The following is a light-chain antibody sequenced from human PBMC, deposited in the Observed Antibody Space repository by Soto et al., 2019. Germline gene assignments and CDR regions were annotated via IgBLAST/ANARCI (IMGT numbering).Light chain of an antibody. CDR2: DAS. CDR1: QNINNY. V-gene: IGKV1-33*01. CDR3: QQYDNLPWT. J-gene: IGKJ1*01. Sequence: DIQMTQSPSSLTASVGDRVTITCQASQNINNYLNWYQQKPGKAPKLLIYDASNLETRVPSRFSGSGSGTDFIFTINSLQPEDIATYYCQQYDNLPWTFXQGTKVDIK.